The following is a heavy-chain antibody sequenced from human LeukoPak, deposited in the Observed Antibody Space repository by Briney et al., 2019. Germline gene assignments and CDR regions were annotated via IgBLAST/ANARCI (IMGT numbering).Heavy chain of an antibody. D-gene: IGHD3-22*01. J-gene: IGHJ4*02. Sequence: PGGSLRLSCAASGFTFSSYSMNWVRQAPGKGLEWVSYISSSSSTIYYADSVKGRFTISRDNAKNSLYLQMNSLRAEDTAVYYCARALYDSSGYYSHFDYWGQGTLVTVSS. CDR1: GFTFSSYS. CDR2: ISSSSSTI. V-gene: IGHV3-48*01. CDR3: ARALYDSSGYYSHFDY.